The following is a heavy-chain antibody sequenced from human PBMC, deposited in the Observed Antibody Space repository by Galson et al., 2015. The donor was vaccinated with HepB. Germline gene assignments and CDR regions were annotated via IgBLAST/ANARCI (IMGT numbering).Heavy chain of an antibody. Sequence: SLRLSCAASGFIFGDYIMHWVRQAPGRGLEWVPSIRGSDTYYPDSVKGRFTISRDNAKSSLYLQMSSLRVDDTAVYYCARVLVSSGWYEDHWCQGTPVTVSP. CDR1: GFIFGDYI. J-gene: IGHJ4*02. D-gene: IGHD6-19*01. CDR2: IRGSDT. CDR3: ARVLVSSGWYEDH. V-gene: IGHV3-69-1*01.